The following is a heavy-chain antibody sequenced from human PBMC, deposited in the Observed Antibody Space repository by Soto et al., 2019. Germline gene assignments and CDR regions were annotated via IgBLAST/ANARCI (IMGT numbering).Heavy chain of an antibody. CDR3: ARAPGGYDSSGYTFDY. CDR1: GGSVSSGGYY. CDR2: IYYSGST. V-gene: IGHV4-30-4*01. Sequence: PSETLSLTCTVSGGSVSSGGYYWTWIRQPPGKGLEWIGYIYYSGSTYYNPSLKSRVTISVDTSKNQFSLKLSSVTAADTAVYYCARAPGGYDSSGYTFDYWGQGTLVTVSS. D-gene: IGHD3-22*01. J-gene: IGHJ4*02.